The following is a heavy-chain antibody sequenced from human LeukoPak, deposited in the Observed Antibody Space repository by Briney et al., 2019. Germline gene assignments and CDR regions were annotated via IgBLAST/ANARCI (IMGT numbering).Heavy chain of an antibody. J-gene: IGHJ5*02. Sequence: ASVKVSCKASGYTFTSYAMHWVRQAPGQRLEWMGWINAGNGNTKYSQEFQGRVTITRDTSASTAYMELSSLRSEDMAVYYCARDKIPAAGTPRGFDPWGQGTLVTVSS. CDR1: GYTFTSYA. D-gene: IGHD6-13*01. CDR2: INAGNGNT. CDR3: ARDKIPAAGTPRGFDP. V-gene: IGHV1-3*03.